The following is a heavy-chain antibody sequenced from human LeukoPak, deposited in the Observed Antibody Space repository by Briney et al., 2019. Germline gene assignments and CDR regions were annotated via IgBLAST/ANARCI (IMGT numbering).Heavy chain of an antibody. CDR3: ARDNRTYYYDSSGYMDY. D-gene: IGHD3-22*01. CDR2: INAGNGNT. Sequence: ASVKVSCKASGYTFTSYAMHWVRQAPGQRLEWMGWINAGNGNTKYSQEFQGRVTITRDTSVSTAYMELSSLRSEDMAVYYCARDNRTYYYDSSGYMDYWGQGTLVTVSS. CDR1: GYTFTSYA. J-gene: IGHJ4*02. V-gene: IGHV1-3*03.